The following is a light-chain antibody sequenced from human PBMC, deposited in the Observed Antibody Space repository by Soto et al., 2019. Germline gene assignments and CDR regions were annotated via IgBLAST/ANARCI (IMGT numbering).Light chain of an antibody. Sequence: DIQMTQSPSSLSASVGDRVTITCRASQSISSYLNWYQQKPGKAPKLLIYAASSLQSGVPSRFSGSGSGTDFTLTISSLQPEDFATYYCQQYNIYPWTFGQGTEVEIK. CDR1: QSISSY. V-gene: IGKV1-39*01. J-gene: IGKJ1*01. CDR3: QQYNIYPWT. CDR2: AAS.